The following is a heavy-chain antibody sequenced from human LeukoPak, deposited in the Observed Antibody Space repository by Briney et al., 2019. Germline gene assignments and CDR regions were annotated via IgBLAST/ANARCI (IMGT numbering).Heavy chain of an antibody. CDR2: INSDGSST. CDR3: AREYDFWSGYSPDWFDP. CDR1: GFTFSSYW. V-gene: IGHV3-74*01. J-gene: IGHJ5*02. Sequence: GGSLRLSCAASGFTFSSYWMHWVRQAPGKGLVWVSRINSDGSSTSYADSVKGRFTISRDNAKNTLYLQMNSLRAEDTAVYYCAREYDFWSGYSPDWFDPWGQGTLVTVSS. D-gene: IGHD3-3*01.